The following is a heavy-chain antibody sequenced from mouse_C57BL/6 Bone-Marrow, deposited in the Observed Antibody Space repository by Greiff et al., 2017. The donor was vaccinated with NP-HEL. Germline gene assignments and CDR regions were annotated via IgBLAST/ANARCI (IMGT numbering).Heavy chain of an antibody. V-gene: IGHV1-80*01. D-gene: IGHD2-3*01. Sequence: VKLMESGAELVKPGASVKISCKASGYAFSSYWMNWVKQRPGKGLEWIGQIYPGDGDTNYNGKFKGKATLTADKSSSTAYMQLSSLTSEDSAVYFCARSDDGYYPYAMDYWGQGTSVTVSS. CDR3: ARSDDGYYPYAMDY. CDR2: IYPGDGDT. J-gene: IGHJ4*01. CDR1: GYAFSSYW.